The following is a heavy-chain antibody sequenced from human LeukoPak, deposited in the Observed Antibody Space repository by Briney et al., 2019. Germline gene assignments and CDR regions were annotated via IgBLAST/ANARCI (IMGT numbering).Heavy chain of an antibody. J-gene: IGHJ4*02. CDR3: AKGVDTAMIYGFDY. D-gene: IGHD5-18*01. CDR1: GFTFDDYA. V-gene: IGHV3-9*03. Sequence: GGSLRLSCAASGFTFDDYAMHWVRQAPGKGLEWVSGISWNSGSIGYADPVKGRFTISRDNAKNSLYLQMNSLRAEDMALYYCAKGVDTAMIYGFDYWGQGTLVTVSS. CDR2: ISWNSGSI.